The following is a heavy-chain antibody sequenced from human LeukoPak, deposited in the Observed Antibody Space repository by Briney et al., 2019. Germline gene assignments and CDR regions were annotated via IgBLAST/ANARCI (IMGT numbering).Heavy chain of an antibody. CDR2: ISYDGSNK. V-gene: IGHV3-30*18. CDR3: AKGRGEYLMG. Sequence: LSGGSLRLSCAASGFTFSSYGMHWVRQAPGKGLEWVAVISYDGSNKYYADSVKGRFTISRDNSKNTLYLQMNSLRAEDTAVYYCAKGRGEYLMGWGQGTLVTVSS. J-gene: IGHJ4*02. CDR1: GFTFSSYG. D-gene: IGHD2/OR15-2a*01.